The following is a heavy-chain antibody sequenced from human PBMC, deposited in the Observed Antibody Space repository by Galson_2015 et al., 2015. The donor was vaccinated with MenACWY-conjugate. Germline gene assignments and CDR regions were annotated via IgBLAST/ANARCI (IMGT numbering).Heavy chain of an antibody. Sequence: SLRLSCAASGFTFSRYWRHWVRQSPGKGLVWVSRINSDGSAADYADSVKGRFTISRDNAKNTLYLQMNSLRAEDTAVYYCATYCSSPSCYANGAYWGQGTLVTVSS. CDR2: INSDGSAA. CDR3: ATYCSSPSCYANGAY. D-gene: IGHD2-2*01. V-gene: IGHV3-74*01. CDR1: GFTFSRYW. J-gene: IGHJ4*02.